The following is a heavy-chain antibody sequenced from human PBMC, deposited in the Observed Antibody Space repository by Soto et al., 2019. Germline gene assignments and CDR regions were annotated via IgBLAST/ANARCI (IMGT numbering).Heavy chain of an antibody. CDR2: ISGSGGST. V-gene: IGHV3-23*01. J-gene: IGHJ4*02. CDR1: VFTFSSYA. Sequence: GGSLRLSCAASVFTFSSYAMSWVRRAPGKGLELVSAISGSGGSTYYADSVKGRFTISRDNSKNTLYLQMNSLRAEDTAVYYCAKDIYDYIWGSYPEFDYWGQGTLVTVSS. D-gene: IGHD3-16*02. CDR3: AKDIYDYIWGSYPEFDY.